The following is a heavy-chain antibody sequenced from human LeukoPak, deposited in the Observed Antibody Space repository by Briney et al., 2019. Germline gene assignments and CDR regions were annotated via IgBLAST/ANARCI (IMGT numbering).Heavy chain of an antibody. Sequence: GGSLRLSCAAPGFTFNYSALSWVRQAPGKGLQWVSAISGSGSSTYHADSVQGRFTTSRDNSKNTLYLHMVSLRAEDTAIYYCAKQRRALVVPSTLDYWGQGTLVTVSS. V-gene: IGHV3-23*01. CDR2: ISGSGSST. J-gene: IGHJ4*02. D-gene: IGHD2-2*01. CDR3: AKQRRALVVPSTLDY. CDR1: GFTFNYSA.